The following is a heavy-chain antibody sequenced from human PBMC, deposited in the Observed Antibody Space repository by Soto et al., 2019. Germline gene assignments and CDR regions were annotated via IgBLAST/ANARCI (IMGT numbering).Heavy chain of an antibody. CDR3: ARAQSPPRSSWYLEVDYYYYGMDV. V-gene: IGHV3-21*01. J-gene: IGHJ6*02. Sequence: PGGSLRLSCAASGFTFSSYSMNWVRPAPGKGLEWVSSISSSSSYIYYADSVKGRFTISRDNAKNSLYLQMNSLRAEDTAVYYCARAQSPPRSSWYLEVDYYYYGMDVWGQGTTVTVSS. D-gene: IGHD6-13*01. CDR1: GFTFSSYS. CDR2: ISSSSSYI.